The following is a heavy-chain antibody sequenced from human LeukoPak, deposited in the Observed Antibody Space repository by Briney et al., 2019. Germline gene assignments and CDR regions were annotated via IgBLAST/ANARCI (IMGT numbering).Heavy chain of an antibody. CDR3: ARDSTYHGVDP. J-gene: IGHJ5*02. V-gene: IGHV4-59*01. CDR2: IYYSGST. Sequence: SETLSLTCTVSGGSISTYYWSWIRQPPGKGLEWIGYIYYSGSTNYNPSLKSRVTISVDTSKNQFSLKLSSVTAADTAVYYCARDSTYHGVDPRGQGTLVTVSS. CDR1: GGSISTYY. D-gene: IGHD5/OR15-5a*01.